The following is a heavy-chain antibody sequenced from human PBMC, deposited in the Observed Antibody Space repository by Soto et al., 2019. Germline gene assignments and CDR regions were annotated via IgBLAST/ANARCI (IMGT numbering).Heavy chain of an antibody. CDR3: AKDRGSSWPPENWFDP. CDR2: ISGSGGST. D-gene: IGHD6-13*01. CDR1: GFTFSSYA. V-gene: IGHV3-23*01. Sequence: GGSLRLSCAASGFTFSSYAMSWVRQAPGKGLEWVSAISGSGGSTYYADSVKGRFTISRDNSKNTLYLQMNSLRAEDTAVYYCAKDRGSSWPPENWFDPWGQGTLVTVSS. J-gene: IGHJ5*02.